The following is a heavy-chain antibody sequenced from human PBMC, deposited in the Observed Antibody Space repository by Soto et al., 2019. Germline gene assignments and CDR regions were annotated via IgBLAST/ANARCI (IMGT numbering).Heavy chain of an antibody. J-gene: IGHJ4*02. CDR3: AREAGEDIVVVPAALDY. V-gene: IGHV3-21*01. D-gene: IGHD2-2*01. CDR1: GFTFSSYS. Sequence: EVQLVESGGGLVKPGGSLRLSCAASGFTFSSYSMSWVRQAPGKGLEWVSSISSSSSYIYYADSVKGRFTISRDNAKNSLYLQMNSLRAEDTAVYYCAREAGEDIVVVPAALDYWGQGTLVTVSS. CDR2: ISSSSSYI.